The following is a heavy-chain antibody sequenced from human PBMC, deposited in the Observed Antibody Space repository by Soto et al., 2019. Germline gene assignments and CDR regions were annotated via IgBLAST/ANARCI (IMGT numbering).Heavy chain of an antibody. CDR1: GYTFTSYG. D-gene: IGHD5-18*01. CDR3: ARDTAMARPDA. V-gene: IGHV1-18*01. J-gene: IGHJ4*02. CDR2: ISAYSGNK. Sequence: QVQLVQSGAEVKKPGASVKVSCKASGYTFTSYGISWVRQAPGQGLEWMGWISAYSGNKNYAQKLQGRVTLTTYTSTSTAYMELRSLRSDDTAVYYWARDTAMARPDAWGQGTLVTVSS.